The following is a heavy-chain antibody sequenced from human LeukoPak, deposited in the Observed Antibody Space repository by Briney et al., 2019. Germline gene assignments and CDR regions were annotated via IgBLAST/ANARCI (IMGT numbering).Heavy chain of an antibody. D-gene: IGHD2-15*01. J-gene: IGHJ3*02. CDR2: ISSSTSYT. V-gene: IGHV3-11*06. CDR3: ASVVTGYDAFDI. CDR1: ALSFSHYY. Sequence: GGSLRLSCAASALSFSHYYMIWLRQAPGKGLELVSYISSSTSYTNYADSVKGRFTISRDNAKNSLYLQMNILRAEDTAVSHCASVVTGYDAFDIWGQGTMVTVSS.